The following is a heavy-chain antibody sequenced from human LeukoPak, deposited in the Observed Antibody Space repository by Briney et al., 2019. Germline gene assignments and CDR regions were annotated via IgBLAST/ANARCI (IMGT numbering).Heavy chain of an antibody. CDR2: ISAYTGDT. D-gene: IGHD3-16*01. CDR1: GYTFSSYG. Sequence: ASVKVSCKASGYTFSSYGLSWVRQAPGQGLEWMGWISAYTGDTLYAQKLQGRVTMTTDTSTSTAYMELRTLRSDDTAVYFCARLGSDYWGQGTLVVVSS. J-gene: IGHJ4*02. CDR3: ARLGSDY. V-gene: IGHV1-18*01.